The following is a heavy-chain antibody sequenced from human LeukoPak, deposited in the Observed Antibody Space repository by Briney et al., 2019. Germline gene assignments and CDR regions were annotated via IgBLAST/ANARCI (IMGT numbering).Heavy chain of an antibody. V-gene: IGHV3-74*01. D-gene: IGHD6-25*01. CDR2: INNDGSST. J-gene: IGHJ4*02. Sequence: PGGSLRLSCAASGFTFSSYWMYWVRQAPGKGLVWVSRINNDGSSTSYADSVKGRFTISRDNSKNTLYLQMNSLRAEDTAVYYCAKVEQRFGFYWGQGTLVTVSS. CDR3: AKVEQRFGFY. CDR1: GFTFSSYW.